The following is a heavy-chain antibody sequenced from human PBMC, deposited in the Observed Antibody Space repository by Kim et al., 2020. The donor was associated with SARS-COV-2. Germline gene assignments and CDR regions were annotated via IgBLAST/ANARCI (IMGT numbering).Heavy chain of an antibody. J-gene: IGHJ4*02. CDR3: AKGGGGSYWFADY. CDR1: GFTFSSYG. Sequence: GGSLRLSCAASGFTFSSYGMHWVRQAPGKGLEWVAVISYDGSNKYYADSVKGRFTISRVNSKNTLYLQMNSLRAEDTAVYYCAKGGGGSYWFADYWGQGTLLTVSS. CDR2: ISYDGSNK. D-gene: IGHD2-15*01. V-gene: IGHV3-30*18.